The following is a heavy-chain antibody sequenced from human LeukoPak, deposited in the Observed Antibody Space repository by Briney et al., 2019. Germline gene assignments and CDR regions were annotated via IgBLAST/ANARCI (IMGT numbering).Heavy chain of an antibody. V-gene: IGHV3-23*01. CDR1: GFTFSSYW. D-gene: IGHD2-15*01. CDR2: ISGSGGST. J-gene: IGHJ4*02. CDR3: AKDLPVVVVAATQDY. Sequence: GGSLRLSCAASGFTFSSYWMSWVRQAPGKGLEWVSAISGSGGSTYYADSVKGRFTISRDNSKNTLYLQMNSLRAEDTAVYYCAKDLPVVVVAATQDYWGQGTLVTVSS.